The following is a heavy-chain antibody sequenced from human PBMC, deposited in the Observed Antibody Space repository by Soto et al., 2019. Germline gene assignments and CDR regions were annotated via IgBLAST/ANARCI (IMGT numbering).Heavy chain of an antibody. J-gene: IGHJ4*02. V-gene: IGHV1-18*01. D-gene: IGHD3-22*01. CDR3: ARVDYYDSSGYLVDY. CDR2: ISAYNGNT. Sequence: GASVKVSCKASGYTFTSYGISWVRQAPGQGLEWMGWISAYNGNTNYAQKLQGRVTMTTDTSTSTAYMELRSLRSDDTAVYYCARVDYYDSSGYLVDYWGQGTLVTVSS. CDR1: GYTFTSYG.